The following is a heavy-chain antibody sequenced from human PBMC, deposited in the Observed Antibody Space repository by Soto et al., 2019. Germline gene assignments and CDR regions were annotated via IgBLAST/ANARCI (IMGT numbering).Heavy chain of an antibody. CDR3: ARDLWGVGVPGP. D-gene: IGHD3-16*01. Sequence: EVQLAEAGGGLVQYGGSLRLSCAASGFTFSSYSMNWVRQAPGKGLEWVSYISTGSSTIYYADSVKGRFTISRDNAKNSLYLPMNSLRAEDTAVDYCARDLWGVGVPGPWGQGTLVTVSS. CDR2: ISTGSSTI. CDR1: GFTFSSYS. J-gene: IGHJ5*02. V-gene: IGHV3-48*01.